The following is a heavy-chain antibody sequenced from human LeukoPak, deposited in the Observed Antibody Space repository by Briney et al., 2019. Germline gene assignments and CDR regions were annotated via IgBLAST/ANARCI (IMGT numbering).Heavy chain of an antibody. CDR2: ISFSSSYI. J-gene: IGHJ6*03. D-gene: IGHD3-10*02. Sequence: GGSLRLSCAASGFTFSSYAMSWVRQAPGKGLEWVSSISFSSSYIYYADSVKGRFTISRDNAKNSLYLQMNSLRAEDTAVYYCARDLFDYMDVWGKGTTVTVSS. V-gene: IGHV3-21*01. CDR1: GFTFSSYA. CDR3: ARDLFDYMDV.